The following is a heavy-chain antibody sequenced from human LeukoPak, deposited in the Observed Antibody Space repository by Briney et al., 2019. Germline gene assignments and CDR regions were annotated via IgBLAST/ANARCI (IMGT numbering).Heavy chain of an antibody. CDR2: IRYDGSNK. CDR3: AKDMVVTKYYFDY. J-gene: IGHJ4*02. CDR1: GFTFSSYG. D-gene: IGHD2-15*01. Sequence: VGSLRLSCAASGFTFSSYGMHWVRQAPGKGLEWVAFIRYDGSNKYYADSVKGRFTISRDNSKNTLYLQMNSLRAEDTAVYYCAKDMVVTKYYFDYWGQGTLVTVSS. V-gene: IGHV3-30*02.